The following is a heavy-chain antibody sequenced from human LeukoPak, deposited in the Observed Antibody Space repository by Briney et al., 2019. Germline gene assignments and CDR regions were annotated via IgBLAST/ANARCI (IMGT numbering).Heavy chain of an antibody. CDR3: AREDDWNYEDY. CDR2: IKQDGSEK. J-gene: IGHJ4*02. V-gene: IGHV3-7*01. D-gene: IGHD1-7*01. Sequence: PGGSLRLSCAASGFTFSSYDMHWVRQAPGKGLEWVANIKQDGSEKYYVNSVKGRFTISRDNAKNSLYLQMNSLRAEDTAIYYCAREDDWNYEDYWGQGTLVTVSS. CDR1: GFTFSSYD.